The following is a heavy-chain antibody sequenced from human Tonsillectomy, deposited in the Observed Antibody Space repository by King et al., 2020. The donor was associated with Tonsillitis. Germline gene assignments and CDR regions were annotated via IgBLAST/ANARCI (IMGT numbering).Heavy chain of an antibody. CDR3: ARTSSSWYYFDY. CDR2: ISYDGSDK. D-gene: IGHD6-13*01. CDR1: GFTFSSYA. Sequence: VQLVESGGGVVQPGRSLRLSCAASGFTFSSYAMHWVRQAPGKGLEWVAVISYDGSDKYYADSVKGRFTISRANSKNTLYLQRNSLRAEDTAVYYCARTSSSWYYFDYWGQGTLVTVSS. V-gene: IGHV3-30-3*01. J-gene: IGHJ4*02.